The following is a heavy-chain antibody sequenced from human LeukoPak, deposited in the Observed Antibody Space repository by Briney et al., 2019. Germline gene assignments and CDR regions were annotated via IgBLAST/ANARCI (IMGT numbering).Heavy chain of an antibody. CDR1: GFTFSSYE. CDR3: ARAQPGYCSGGSCYEFDY. CDR2: ISSSGSNI. Sequence: GGSLRLSCAASGFTFSSYEMNWVRQAPGKGLEWVSYISSSGSNIYYADSVKGRFTISRDNAKNSLYLQMNSLRAEDTAVYYCARAQPGYCSGGSCYEFDYWGQGTLVTVSS. J-gene: IGHJ4*02. D-gene: IGHD2-15*01. V-gene: IGHV3-48*03.